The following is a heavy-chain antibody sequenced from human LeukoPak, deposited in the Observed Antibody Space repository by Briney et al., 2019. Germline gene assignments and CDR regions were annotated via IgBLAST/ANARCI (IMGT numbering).Heavy chain of an antibody. D-gene: IGHD3-10*01. V-gene: IGHV3-30*18. J-gene: IGHJ4*02. CDR3: AKDYGWFGELLR. CDR1: GFTSSSHG. CDR2: ISYDEINK. Sequence: GGSLRLSCAPSGFTSSSHGMHWVRQAPREGLGWMAVISYDEINKYYADSVKGRFPISRDNSKNTLYLQMNSLRAEDTAVYYCAKDYGWFGELLRWGQGTLVTVSS.